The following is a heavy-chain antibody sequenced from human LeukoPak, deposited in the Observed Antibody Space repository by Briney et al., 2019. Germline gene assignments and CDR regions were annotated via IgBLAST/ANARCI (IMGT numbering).Heavy chain of an antibody. CDR1: GGSFSGYY. J-gene: IGHJ4*02. Sequence: SETLSLTCAVYGGSFSGYYWSWIRQPPGKGLEWIGEINHSGSTNYNPSLKSRVTISVDTSKNQFSLKLSSVTAADTAVYYCARVTVPAARHLDYWGQGTLVTVSS. D-gene: IGHD2-2*01. CDR2: INHSGST. V-gene: IGHV4-34*01. CDR3: ARVTVPAARHLDY.